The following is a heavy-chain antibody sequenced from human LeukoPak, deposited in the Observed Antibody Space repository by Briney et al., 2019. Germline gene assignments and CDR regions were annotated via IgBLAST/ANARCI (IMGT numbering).Heavy chain of an antibody. CDR3: AKDYYDILTGGMDV. V-gene: IGHV3-23*01. Sequence: PGGSLRLSCAASGFTFSNYAMSWVRQAPGKGLEWVSAISGSGGSTYYADSVKGRFTISRDNSKNTLYLQMNSLRAEDTAVYYCAKDYYDILTGGMDVWGKGTTVTVSS. CDR2: ISGSGGST. D-gene: IGHD3-9*01. J-gene: IGHJ6*04. CDR1: GFTFSNYA.